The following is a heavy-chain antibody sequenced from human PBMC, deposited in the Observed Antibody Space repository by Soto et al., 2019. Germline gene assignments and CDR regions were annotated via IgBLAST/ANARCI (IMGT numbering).Heavy chain of an antibody. CDR1: GFTFSSYE. J-gene: IGHJ4*02. D-gene: IGHD3-22*01. V-gene: IGHV3-48*03. CDR3: ARSSGHYRPFDS. CDR2: ITSRSDTI. Sequence: SLRLSCAASGFTFSSYEMHWVRQAPGKGLEWVSHITSRSDTIYYADSVKGRFTISRDNAESSLYLQMNSLRAEDTAVYYCARSSGHYRPFDSWGQGTLVTVSS.